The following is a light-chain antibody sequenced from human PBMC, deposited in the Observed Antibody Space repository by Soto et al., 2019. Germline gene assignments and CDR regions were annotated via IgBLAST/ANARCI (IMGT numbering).Light chain of an antibody. V-gene: IGLV2-11*01. CDR3: CSYAGRYV. J-gene: IGLJ1*01. CDR2: DVT. Sequence: QSALTQPRSVSGSPGQSVTLSCTGTSSDVGGDNYVSWYQHHPGKAPKLMIYDVTNRPSGVPDRFSGSKSGNTASLTISGRQAEDEADYYCCSYAGRYVFGTGTKLTVL. CDR1: SSDVGGDNY.